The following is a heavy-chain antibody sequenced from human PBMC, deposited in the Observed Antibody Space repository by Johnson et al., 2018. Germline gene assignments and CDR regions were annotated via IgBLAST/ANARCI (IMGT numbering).Heavy chain of an antibody. CDR2: IYSGGST. J-gene: IGHJ1*01. D-gene: IGHD4-23*01. CDR1: GFTVSSNY. CDR3: ARGPATVVTPGYFQH. V-gene: IGHV3-66*02. Sequence: VQLVQSGGGLVQPGGSLRLSCAASGFTVSSNYMSWVRQAPGKGLEWVSVIYSGGSTYYADSVKGRFTISRDNSKNTLYLQMNSLRAEDTAVYYCARGPATVVTPGYFQHWGQGTLVTVSS.